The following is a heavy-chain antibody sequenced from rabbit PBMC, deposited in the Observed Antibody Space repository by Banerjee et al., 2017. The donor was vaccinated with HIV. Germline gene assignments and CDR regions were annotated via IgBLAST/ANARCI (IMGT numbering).Heavy chain of an antibody. V-gene: IGHV1S45*01. CDR2: IYAGSSGST. CDR3: ARRDAASKHFAL. CDR1: GFSFSSGYY. D-gene: IGHD4-2*01. J-gene: IGHJ4*01. Sequence: QEQLVESGGGLVQPEASLTLTCTASGFSFSSGYYMCWVRQAPGKGLEWIACIYAGSSGSTYYANWVNGRFTISRTSTLNTVHLIMTRLAAAATASYFAARRDAASKHFALWGQGTLVTVS.